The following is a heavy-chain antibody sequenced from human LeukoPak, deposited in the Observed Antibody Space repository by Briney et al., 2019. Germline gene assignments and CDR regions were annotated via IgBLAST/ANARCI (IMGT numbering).Heavy chain of an antibody. CDR3: AREAGNTQYFDY. CDR1: NGSISSYY. V-gene: IGHV4-4*07. J-gene: IGHJ4*02. D-gene: IGHD1-1*01. CDR2: IYTSGST. Sequence: SETLSLTCTVSNGSISSYYWSWIRQPAGKGLEWIGRIYTSGSTNYNPSLKSRVTMSVDTSKNQFSLKLSSVTAADTAMYYCAREAGNTQYFDYWGQGTLVTVSS.